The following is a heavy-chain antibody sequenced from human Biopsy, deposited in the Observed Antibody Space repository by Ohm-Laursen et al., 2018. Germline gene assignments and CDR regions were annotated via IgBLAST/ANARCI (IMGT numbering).Heavy chain of an antibody. CDR1: GYSVTNDYY. D-gene: IGHD5-12*01. CDR2: IYYDGIT. J-gene: IGHJ6*02. V-gene: IGHV4-38-2*01. CDR3: ARVAGGYAYYYGMDV. Sequence: PSETLSLTRAVSGYSVTNDYYWGWIRQPPGKGLEWIGNIYYDGITYYNPSLKSRVAMSVNTSKNQFSLRLTSVTAADTAVYYCARVAGGYAYYYGMDVWGQGTTVIVSS.